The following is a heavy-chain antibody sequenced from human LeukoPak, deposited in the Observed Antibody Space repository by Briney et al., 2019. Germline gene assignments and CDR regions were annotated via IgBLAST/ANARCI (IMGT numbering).Heavy chain of an antibody. CDR1: VFTLRNYD. CDR3: AKGENRDSSGYYDY. D-gene: IGHD3-22*01. Sequence: GCALSLSRAACVFTLRNYDMHWVSQAPATGREGVAFIRYDGSNKDSADSVKGRFTMSRDNSKNTVYLQMTTLRAEDTAVYYCAKGENRDSSGYYDYWGQGTLVTVSS. J-gene: IGHJ4*02. CDR2: IRYDGSNK. V-gene: IGHV3-30*02.